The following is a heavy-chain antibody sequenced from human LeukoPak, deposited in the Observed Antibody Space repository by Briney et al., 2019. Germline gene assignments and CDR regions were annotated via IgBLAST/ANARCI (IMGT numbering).Heavy chain of an antibody. J-gene: IGHJ6*03. CDR2: INTNTGNP. D-gene: IGHD6-19*01. V-gene: IGHV7-4-1*02. CDR1: GYTFTSYA. CDR3: ARDSDRQWLVQNYYMDV. Sequence: ASVKVSCKASGYTFTSYAMNWVRHAPGQGLEWMGWINTNTGNPTYAQGFTGRFVFSLDTSVSTAYLQISSLKAQHTAVYYCARDSDRQWLVQNYYMDVWGKGTTVTVSS.